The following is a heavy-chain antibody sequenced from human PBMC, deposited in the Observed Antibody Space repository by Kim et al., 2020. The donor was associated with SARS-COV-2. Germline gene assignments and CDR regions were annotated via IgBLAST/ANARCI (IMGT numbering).Heavy chain of an antibody. CDR3: ASRTPRYYDSGAHSHNYMGV. CDR1: GYTFSDLS. J-gene: IGHJ6*03. V-gene: IGHV1-24*01. D-gene: IGHD3-22*01. CDR2: FDAEEAET. Sequence: ASVKVSCKASGYTFSDLSIHWVRQAPGKGLEWMGSFDAEEAETIYAQNFQGRLTMTADTTTDTAYMELTNLRSDDTAMYFCASRTPRYYDSGAHSHNYMGVWGKGTTVTVSS.